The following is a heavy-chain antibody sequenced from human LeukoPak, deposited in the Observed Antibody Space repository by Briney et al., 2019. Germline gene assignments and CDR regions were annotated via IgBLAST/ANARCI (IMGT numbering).Heavy chain of an antibody. Sequence: SETLSLTCAVYGGSFSGYYWSWIRQPPGKGLEWIGEIDHSGSTNYNPSLKSRVTISVDTSKNQFSLKLSSVTAADTAVYYCASRVYCSSTSCLDYWGQGTLVTVSS. CDR3: ASRVYCSSTSCLDY. CDR1: GGSFSGYY. J-gene: IGHJ4*02. CDR2: IDHSGST. V-gene: IGHV4-34*01. D-gene: IGHD2-2*01.